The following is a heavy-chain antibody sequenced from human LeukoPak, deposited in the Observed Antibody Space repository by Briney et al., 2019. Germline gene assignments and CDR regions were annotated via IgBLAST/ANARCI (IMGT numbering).Heavy chain of an antibody. CDR1: GFTFSSHG. CDR3: AGGGSNYYYYMDV. J-gene: IGHJ6*03. Sequence: GGSLRLSCAASGFTFSSHGMNWVRQAPGKGLEWVSVIYSGGSTYYADSVKGRFTISRDNSKNTLYLQMNSLRAEDTAVYYCAGGGSNYYYYMDVWGKGTTVTISS. CDR2: IYSGGST. V-gene: IGHV3-66*01. D-gene: IGHD6-25*01.